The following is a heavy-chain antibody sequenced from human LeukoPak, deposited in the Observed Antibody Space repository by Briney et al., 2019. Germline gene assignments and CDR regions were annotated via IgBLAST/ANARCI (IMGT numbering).Heavy chain of an antibody. CDR1: GFTFSSYA. V-gene: IGHV3-64*01. CDR3: ARDPLLNVDTAMATYFDY. CDR2: ISSNGGST. J-gene: IGHJ4*02. Sequence: GGSLRLSCAASGFTFSSYAMHWVRQAPGKGLEYVSAISSNGGSTYYANSVKGRFTISRDNSKNTLYLQMGSLRAEDMAVYYCARDPLLNVDTAMATYFDYWGQGTLVTVSS. D-gene: IGHD5-18*01.